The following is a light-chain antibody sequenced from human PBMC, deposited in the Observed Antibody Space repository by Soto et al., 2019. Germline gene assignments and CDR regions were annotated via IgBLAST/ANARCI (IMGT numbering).Light chain of an antibody. J-gene: IGKJ1*01. CDR3: QQSSNWQGT. V-gene: IGKV3D-11*02. Sequence: EILLTQSPATLSVSPGETATLSCRASQNVLSDLAWYQQKPGQAPRLLVYDASKRAPGIPARFSGSGSGTDFTPNISSLEPEDVAVYYCQQSSNWQGTFGRGTKVDIK. CDR1: QNVLSD. CDR2: DAS.